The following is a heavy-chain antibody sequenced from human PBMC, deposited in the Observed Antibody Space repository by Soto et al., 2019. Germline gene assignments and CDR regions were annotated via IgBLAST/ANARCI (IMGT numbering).Heavy chain of an antibody. CDR2: INPSGNT. J-gene: IGHJ5*01. CDR1: GASLSDNY. Sequence: SETLSLPCAVYGASLSDNYCNWLRQPPGKGLEWIGEINPSGNTNYNPSPRSRVTISIHTSKNPLSLNLRSVSAADTAVYDCSSGRGEFDSWGQGTPVTVSS. V-gene: IGHV4-34*01. D-gene: IGHD2-21*01. CDR3: SSGRGEFDS.